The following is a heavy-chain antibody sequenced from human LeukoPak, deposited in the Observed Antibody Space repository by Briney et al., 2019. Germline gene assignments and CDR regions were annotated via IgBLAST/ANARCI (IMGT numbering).Heavy chain of an antibody. CDR1: GYTFTSYY. CDR2: INPSGGST. D-gene: IGHD3-22*01. J-gene: IGHJ1*01. V-gene: IGHV1-46*01. Sequence: ASVKVSCKASGYTFTSYYMHWVRQAPGQGLEWMGIINPSGGSTSYAQKLQGRVTMTTDTSTSTAYMELRSLRSDDTAVYYCARDYYYDSSGLIMGYFQHWGQGTLVTVSS. CDR3: ARDYYYDSSGLIMGYFQH.